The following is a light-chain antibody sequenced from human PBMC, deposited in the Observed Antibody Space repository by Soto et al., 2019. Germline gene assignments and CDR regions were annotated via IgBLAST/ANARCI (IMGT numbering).Light chain of an antibody. J-gene: IGKJ2*01. CDR1: QSVGSY. CDR3: QNRNHWPPDAT. CDR2: GAS. V-gene: IGKV3-11*01. Sequence: EIVLTQSPATLSLSPGDRVTLSCRASQSVGSYLAWYQQKPGQAPRLLIYGASNRATGIPARFSGSGSGTDFTPTISSLGPEDFAVYFCQNRNHWPPDATFGQGTRLEIK.